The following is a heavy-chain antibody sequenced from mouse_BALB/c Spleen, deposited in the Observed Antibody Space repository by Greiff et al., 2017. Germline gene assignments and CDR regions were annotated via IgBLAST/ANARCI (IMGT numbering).Heavy chain of an antibody. CDR2: ISSGGSYT. CDR1: GFTFSSYG. J-gene: IGHJ4*01. D-gene: IGHD1-2*01. CDR3: ARLENYYGYYAMDY. V-gene: IGHV5-6*01. Sequence: EVKVVESGGDLVKPGGSLKLSCAASGFTFSSYGMSWVRQTPDKRLEWVATISSGGSYTYYPDSVKGRFTISRDNAKNTLYLQMSSLKSEDTAMYYCARLENYYGYYAMDYWGQGTSVTVSS.